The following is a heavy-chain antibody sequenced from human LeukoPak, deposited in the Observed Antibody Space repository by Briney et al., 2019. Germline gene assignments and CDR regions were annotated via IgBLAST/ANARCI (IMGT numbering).Heavy chain of an antibody. V-gene: IGHV3-7*01. CDR2: IKQDGSDE. D-gene: IGHD3-22*01. CDR1: GFTFTKYW. J-gene: IGHJ4*02. CDR3: ARDWGYYDSSDPVGY. Sequence: GDSLRLSCAASGFTFTKYWMTWVRQAPGKGLEWVGNIKQDGSDENYMDSVKGRFTISRDNTKNSMYLQMSSLRADDTAVYYCARDWGYYDSSDPVGYWGRGTLVTVSS.